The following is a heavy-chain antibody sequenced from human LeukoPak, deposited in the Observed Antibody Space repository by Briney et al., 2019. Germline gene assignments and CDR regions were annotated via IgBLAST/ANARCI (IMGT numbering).Heavy chain of an antibody. V-gene: IGHV1-18*01. Sequence: ASVKVSCKASGYTFTSYGISLVRQAPGQGLEWMGWISAHNGDTSYEEKLQGRVTMTTDTSTSTAYMELRSLRSDDTAVYYCARDKGTVATYYYYYMDVWGKGTTVTVSS. CDR2: ISAHNGDT. D-gene: IGHD6-19*01. J-gene: IGHJ6*03. CDR3: ARDKGTVATYYYYYMDV. CDR1: GYTFTSYG.